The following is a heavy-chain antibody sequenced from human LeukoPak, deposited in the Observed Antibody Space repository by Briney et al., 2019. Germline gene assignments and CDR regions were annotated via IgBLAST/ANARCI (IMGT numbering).Heavy chain of an antibody. D-gene: IGHD1-14*01. V-gene: IGHV1-18*01. J-gene: IGHJ5*02. CDR3: AREATGRAFDP. Sequence: ASVKVSCKASGYNFNDFGVTWVRQARGKGLEWMGWISALTGDTNYAQKFQGRLTMTTDTSTDTAYMEMRSLRSGDTAVYYCAREATGRAFDPWGQGTLVVVSS. CDR1: GYNFNDFG. CDR2: ISALTGDT.